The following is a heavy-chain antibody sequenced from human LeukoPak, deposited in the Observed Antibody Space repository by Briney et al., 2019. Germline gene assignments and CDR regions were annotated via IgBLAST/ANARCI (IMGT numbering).Heavy chain of an antibody. CDR3: ATTVTTDQH. J-gene: IGHJ1*01. D-gene: IGHD4-17*01. CDR1: GFTFSSYG. Sequence: PGGSLRLSCAASGFTFSSYGMHWVRQAPGKGLEWVALIWYERSNKYYADSVKGRFTISRDNSKNTLYLQMNSLRAEDTAVYYCATTVTTDQHWGQGTLVTVSS. V-gene: IGHV3-33*01. CDR2: IWYERSNK.